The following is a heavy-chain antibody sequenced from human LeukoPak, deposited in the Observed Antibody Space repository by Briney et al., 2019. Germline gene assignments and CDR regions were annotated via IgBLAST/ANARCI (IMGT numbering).Heavy chain of an antibody. CDR1: RFTFSNYW. V-gene: IGHV3-7*01. CDR2: IKQDGSEK. Sequence: QSGGSLRLSCAASRFTFSNYWMSWVRQAPGKGLEWVANIKQDGSEKYYVDSVKGRFTISRDNAKNSLYLQMNSLRAEDTAVYYCARDGVVVVAATLFDYWGQGTLVTVSS. CDR3: ARDGVVVVAATLFDY. J-gene: IGHJ4*02. D-gene: IGHD2-15*01.